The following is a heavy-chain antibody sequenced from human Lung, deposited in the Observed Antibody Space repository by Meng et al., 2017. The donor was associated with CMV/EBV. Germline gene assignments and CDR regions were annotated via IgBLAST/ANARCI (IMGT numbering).Heavy chain of an antibody. J-gene: IGHJ4*02. Sequence: GSLRLSCTVSGGSISHYCWNWIRQPPGKGLEWIGYIYYNRGTNYNPSLKGRVTISLETSKNQFSLKLSSVTAADTAVYYCARGHYGDSSDYFAFWGQGTPVTVSS. D-gene: IGHD4/OR15-4a*01. CDR3: ARGHYGDSSDYFAF. CDR2: IYYNRGT. CDR1: GGSISHYC. V-gene: IGHV4-59*01.